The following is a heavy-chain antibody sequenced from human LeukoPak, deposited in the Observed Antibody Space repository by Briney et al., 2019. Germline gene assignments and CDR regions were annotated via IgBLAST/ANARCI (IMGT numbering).Heavy chain of an antibody. D-gene: IGHD2-2*01. CDR1: GGTFSSYA. CDR3: AGVSGRYCSSTSCPIDY. CDR2: IIPIFGTA. V-gene: IGHV1-69*13. Sequence: GASVKVSCKASGGTFSSYAISWVRQAPGQGLEWMGGIIPIFGTASYAQKFQGRVTITADESTSTAYMELSSLRSEDTAVYYCAGVSGRYCSSTSCPIDYWGQGTLVTVSS. J-gene: IGHJ4*02.